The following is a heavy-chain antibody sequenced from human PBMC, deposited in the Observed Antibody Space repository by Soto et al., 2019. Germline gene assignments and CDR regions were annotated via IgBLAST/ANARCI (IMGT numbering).Heavy chain of an antibody. J-gene: IGHJ4*01. D-gene: IGHD5-18*01. CDR2: ISAYDGNT. CDR1: GYTFTGYG. CDR3: ARLHVDTAMAANLYFDY. V-gene: IGHV1-18*01. Sequence: ASVKVSCKASGYTFTGYGISWVRQAPGQGLEWLGWISAYDGNTNYAQILQGRVSMTTDTSTSTAYMELRSLRSDDTAVYYCARLHVDTAMAANLYFDYWGQ.